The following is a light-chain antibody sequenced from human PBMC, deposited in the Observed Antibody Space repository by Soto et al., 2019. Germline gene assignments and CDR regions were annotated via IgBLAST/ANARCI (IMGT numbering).Light chain of an antibody. CDR2: GVT. Sequence: QSALTQPASVSGSPGQSITISCTGTSSDVGGYNYVSCYQQHPGKAPKLVIYGVTYRPSGVSARFSGSKFQNTASLTISGLQAEDEADYYCSSFRSGSVVLFGGGTKLTVL. J-gene: IGLJ3*02. CDR1: SSDVGGYNY. CDR3: SSFRSGSVVL. V-gene: IGLV2-14*01.